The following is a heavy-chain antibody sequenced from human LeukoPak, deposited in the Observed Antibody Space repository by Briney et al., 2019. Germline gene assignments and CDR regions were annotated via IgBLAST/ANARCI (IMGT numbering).Heavy chain of an antibody. J-gene: IGHJ4*02. Sequence: PGGSLRLSCAASGFTVSSKYMSWVRQAPGKGLEWVSVICSGGSTYYADSVKGRFTISRDNSKKTVDLQMNSLRVEDTAVYYCTMRGNTWYDCWGQGTLVTVSS. V-gene: IGHV3-53*01. CDR3: TMRGNTWYDC. CDR2: ICSGGST. D-gene: IGHD6-13*01. CDR1: GFTVSSKY.